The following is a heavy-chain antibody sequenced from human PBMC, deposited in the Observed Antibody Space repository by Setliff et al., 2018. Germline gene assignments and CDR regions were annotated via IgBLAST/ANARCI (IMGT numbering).Heavy chain of an antibody. D-gene: IGHD6-19*01. CDR1: GYSISSGYI. J-gene: IGHJ6*03. V-gene: IGHV4-38-2*02. CDR3: AREQWLDPPGYYYMDV. Sequence: SETLSLTCTVSGYSISSGYIWGWIRQPPGKGLEWVGNIGHTGSTNYKPSLESRATISVDTSKNQFSLKLNSVTAADTAVYYCAREQWLDPPGYYYMDVWAKGTTVTVSS. CDR2: IGHTGST.